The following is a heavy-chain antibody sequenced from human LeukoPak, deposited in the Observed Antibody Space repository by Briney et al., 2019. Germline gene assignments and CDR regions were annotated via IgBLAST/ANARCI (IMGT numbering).Heavy chain of an antibody. CDR1: GFTFSSYA. CDR3: ARGRQVLGLDYYYMDV. CDR2: ISGSGGST. Sequence: PGGSLRLSCAASGFTFSSYAMSWFRQAPGKGLEWVSAISGSGGSTYYADSVKGRFTISRDNSKNTLYLQMNSLRAEDTAVYYCARGRQVLGLDYYYMDVWGKGTTVTVSS. D-gene: IGHD2-8*02. V-gene: IGHV3-23*01. J-gene: IGHJ6*03.